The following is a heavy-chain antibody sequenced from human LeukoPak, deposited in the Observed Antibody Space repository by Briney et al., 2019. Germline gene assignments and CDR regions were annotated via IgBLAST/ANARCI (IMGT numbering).Heavy chain of an antibody. CDR2: ISGSGGST. J-gene: IGHJ4*02. CDR3: AKAWSMIVVVSDY. Sequence: GGSLRLSCAASGFTFSSYAMSWVRQAPGKGLEWVSAISGSGGSTYYADSVRGRFTISRDNSKNTLYLQMNSLRAEDTAVYYCAKAWSMIVVVSDYWGQGTLVTVSS. CDR1: GFTFSSYA. V-gene: IGHV3-23*01. D-gene: IGHD3-22*01.